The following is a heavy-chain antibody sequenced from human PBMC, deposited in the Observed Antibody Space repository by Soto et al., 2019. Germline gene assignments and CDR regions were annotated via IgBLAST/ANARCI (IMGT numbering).Heavy chain of an antibody. CDR1: GYTFTGCY. J-gene: IGHJ6*02. D-gene: IGHD5-18*01. Sequence: GASVKVSCKASGYTFTGCYLHWVRQAPGQGLEGMGWINPSSGGANIAQKFQGWVTRSRDTSIDTAYMELTRLRSDDTAVYYCARVAAMGDYYHDGMDVWGQGTPVTVSS. CDR2: INPSSGGA. V-gene: IGHV1-2*04. CDR3: ARVAAMGDYYHDGMDV.